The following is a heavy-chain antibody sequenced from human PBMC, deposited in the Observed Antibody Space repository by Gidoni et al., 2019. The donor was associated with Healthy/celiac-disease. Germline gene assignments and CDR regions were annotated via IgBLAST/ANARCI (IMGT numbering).Heavy chain of an antibody. D-gene: IGHD1-26*01. CDR3: ARDGPSGAYDAFDI. CDR1: GFTFSSYW. V-gene: IGHV3-7*03. CDR2: IKQDGSEK. Sequence: EVQLVESGGGLVQPGGSLRLSCAASGFTFSSYWMSWVRQAPGKGLEWVANIKQDGSEKYYVDSVKGRFTISRDNAKNSLYLQMNSLRAEDTAVYYCARDGPSGAYDAFDIWGQGTMVTVSS. J-gene: IGHJ3*02.